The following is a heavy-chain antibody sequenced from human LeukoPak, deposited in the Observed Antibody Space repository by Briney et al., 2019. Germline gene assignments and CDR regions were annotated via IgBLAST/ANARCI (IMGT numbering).Heavy chain of an antibody. J-gene: IGHJ4*02. D-gene: IGHD5-18*01. V-gene: IGHV5-51*01. CDR2: IYPGDSDT. Sequence: GASLQISCKGSGSIFTSYWIGWVRQMPGKGLEWMGIIYPGDSDTRYSPSFQGQVTISADKSISTAYLQWSSLKASDTAMYYCARHEQLYFSAPSGYWGQGTLVTVSS. CDR1: GSIFTSYW. CDR3: ARHEQLYFSAPSGY.